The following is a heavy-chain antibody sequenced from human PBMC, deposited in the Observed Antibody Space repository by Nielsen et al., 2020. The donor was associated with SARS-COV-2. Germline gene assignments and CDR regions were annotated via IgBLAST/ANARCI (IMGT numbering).Heavy chain of an antibody. Sequence: SETLSLTCTVSGGSISSSTYYWGWIRQPPGKGLEWVGTISYSGSTYYNPSLKSRVTISGDMSKNQFSLNVSSVTAADKAVYYCARGGHSGSYYERIPWFDPWGQGTLVTVSS. CDR1: GGSISSSTYY. V-gene: IGHV4-39*01. J-gene: IGHJ5*02. CDR2: ISYSGST. CDR3: ARGGHSGSYYERIPWFDP. D-gene: IGHD1-26*01.